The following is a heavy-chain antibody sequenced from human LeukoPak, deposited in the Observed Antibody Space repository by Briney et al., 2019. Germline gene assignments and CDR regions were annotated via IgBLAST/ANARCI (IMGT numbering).Heavy chain of an antibody. CDR2: ISGSGGST. Sequence: GGSLRLSCAASGFTFSSYAMSWVRQAPGKGLEWVSAISGSGGSTYYADSVKGRFTISRDNAKNSLYLQMNSLRAEDTALYYCAKGNGMSPKDFDYWGQGTLVTVSS. CDR3: AKGNGMSPKDFDY. D-gene: IGHD2-8*01. V-gene: IGHV3-23*01. CDR1: GFTFSSYA. J-gene: IGHJ4*02.